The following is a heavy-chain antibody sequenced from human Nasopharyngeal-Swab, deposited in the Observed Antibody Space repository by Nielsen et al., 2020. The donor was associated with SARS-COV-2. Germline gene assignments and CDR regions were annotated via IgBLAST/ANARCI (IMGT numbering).Heavy chain of an antibody. CDR3: ARAPGTIAGAFDI. Sequence: SVKVSCKASGGTFSSYAISWVRQAPGQGLEWMGGIIPIFSTANYAQKFQGRVTITADESTSTAYMELSSLRSEDTAVYYCARAPGTIAGAFDIWGQGTMVTVSS. CDR1: GGTFSSYA. CDR2: IIPIFSTA. D-gene: IGHD4-17*01. V-gene: IGHV1-69*13. J-gene: IGHJ3*02.